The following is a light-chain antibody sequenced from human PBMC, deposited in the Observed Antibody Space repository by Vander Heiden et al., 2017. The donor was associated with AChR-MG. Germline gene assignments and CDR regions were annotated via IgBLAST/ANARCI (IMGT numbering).Light chain of an antibody. CDR1: ALPTKY. J-gene: IGLJ3*02. V-gene: IGLV3-10*01. Sequence: SYELTQPPSVSVSPGQTARITCPGDALPTKYACWYQQKAGQAPVLVIVEDSRRHAGSPERFSGASLGTMATLTISGARVEDEADYFCYSTDFSGNQGVFGGGTKLTVL. CDR3: YSTDFSGNQGV. CDR2: EDS.